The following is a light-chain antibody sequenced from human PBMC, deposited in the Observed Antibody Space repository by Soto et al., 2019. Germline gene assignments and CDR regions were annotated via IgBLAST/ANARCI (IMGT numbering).Light chain of an antibody. CDR3: ISYTDRQSYL. V-gene: IGLV2-14*03. J-gene: IGLJ1*01. CDR2: AVS. CDR1: SSDIGSYNH. Sequence: GASSDIGSYNHVAWYQQFPGKSPKLMIYAVSDRPSGVSDRLSGSKSGITASLTISGLQTEDEADYYCISYTDRQSYLFGTGTRSPS.